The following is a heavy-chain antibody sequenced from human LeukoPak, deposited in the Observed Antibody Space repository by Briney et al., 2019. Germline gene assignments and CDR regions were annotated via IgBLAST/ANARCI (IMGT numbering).Heavy chain of an antibody. CDR3: ARGGGPSHYDFWSGYPFDY. D-gene: IGHD3-3*01. J-gene: IGHJ4*02. CDR1: GGSISSYY. CDR2: IYYSGST. Sequence: SETLSLTCTVSGGSISSYYWSWIRQPPGKGLEWIGYIYYSGSTNYNPSLKSRVTISVDTSKNQFSLKLSSVTAADTAVYYCARGGGPSHYDFWSGYPFDYWGQGTLVTVSS. V-gene: IGHV4-59*01.